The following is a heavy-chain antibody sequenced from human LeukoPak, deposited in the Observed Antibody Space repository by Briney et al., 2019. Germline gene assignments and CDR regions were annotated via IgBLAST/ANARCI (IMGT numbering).Heavy chain of an antibody. CDR3: TRVHTGY. CDR2: ITSKANNYAI. J-gene: IGHJ4*02. CDR1: GFTFSGSA. Sequence: GGSLRLSCAASGFTFSGSAIHWVRQASGKGLEWVGRITSKANNYAITYDASVRGRFTISRDDSKNTAYLQMNSLKTEDTAVYYCTRVHTGYWGQGTLVTVSS. D-gene: IGHD4-17*01. V-gene: IGHV3-73*01.